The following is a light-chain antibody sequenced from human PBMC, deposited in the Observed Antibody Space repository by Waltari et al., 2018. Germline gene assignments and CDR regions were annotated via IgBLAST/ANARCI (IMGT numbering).Light chain of an antibody. CDR2: WAS. Sequence: DIVMTQSPDSLAVSLGERATINCKSSQSLFYSSNNKNYLAWYQHKPGQPPKRLISWASTRASGVPGRFSGSGSGTDFTLTISSLQAEDVAVYYCQQYYSAPNTFGQGTKLEI. V-gene: IGKV4-1*01. J-gene: IGKJ2*01. CDR3: QQYYSAPNT. CDR1: QSLFYSSNNKNY.